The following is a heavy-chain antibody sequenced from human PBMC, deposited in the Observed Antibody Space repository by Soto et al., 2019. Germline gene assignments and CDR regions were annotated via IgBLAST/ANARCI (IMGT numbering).Heavy chain of an antibody. CDR2: IIPIFGTA. CDR3: ARDPDYGGNSGYYYGMDV. CDR1: GGTFSSYA. Sequence: QVQLVQSGAEVKKPGSSVKVSCKASGGTFSSYAISWVRQAPGQGLEWMGGIIPIFGTANYAQKFQGRVTITADASTSTAYMELSSLRSEDTAVYYCARDPDYGGNSGYYYGMDVWGQGTTVTVSS. V-gene: IGHV1-69*01. D-gene: IGHD4-17*01. J-gene: IGHJ6*02.